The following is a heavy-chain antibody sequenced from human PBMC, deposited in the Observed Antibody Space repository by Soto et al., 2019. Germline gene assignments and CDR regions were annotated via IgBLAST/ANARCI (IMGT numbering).Heavy chain of an antibody. CDR2: IYPGDSDT. Sequence: PGESLKISCKGSGYSFTSYWIGWVRQMPGKGLEWIGIIYPGDSDTRYSPSFQGQVTISADKSISTAHLQWSSLKASDTAMYYCARHSHYDFCSGTPAGAFDIWGQGTMVTVSS. V-gene: IGHV5-51*01. CDR1: GYSFTSYW. J-gene: IGHJ3*02. D-gene: IGHD3-3*01. CDR3: ARHSHYDFCSGTPAGAFDI.